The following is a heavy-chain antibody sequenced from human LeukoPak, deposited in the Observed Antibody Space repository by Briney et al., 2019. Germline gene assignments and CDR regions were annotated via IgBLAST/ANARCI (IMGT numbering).Heavy chain of an antibody. J-gene: IGHJ4*02. Sequence: GGSLRLSCAASGFTFSSYAMSWVRQAPGKGLEWVSAISGSGGSTYYADSVKGRFTISRDNSKNTLYLQMNSLRAEDTAVYYCAKADSSGYSMFYCFDYWGQGTLVTVSS. CDR2: ISGSGGST. CDR3: AKADSSGYSMFYCFDY. D-gene: IGHD3-22*01. CDR1: GFTFSSYA. V-gene: IGHV3-23*01.